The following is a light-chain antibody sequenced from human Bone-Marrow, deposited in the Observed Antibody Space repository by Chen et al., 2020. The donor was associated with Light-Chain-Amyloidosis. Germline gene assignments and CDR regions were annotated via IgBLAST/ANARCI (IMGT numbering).Light chain of an antibody. J-gene: IGLJ2*01. V-gene: IGLV2-23*02. CDR3: CSYAGSTTYIV. CDR2: DVT. CDR1: SRDVGSYNL. Sequence: QSALTQPASVSGSPGQSINISCTGTSRDVGSYNLVTWYQQHPGKAPKLMIFDVTKRPSGVSNRFSGSKSGNTVSLTISGLQADDEADYYCCSYAGSTTYIVFGGGTKLTVL.